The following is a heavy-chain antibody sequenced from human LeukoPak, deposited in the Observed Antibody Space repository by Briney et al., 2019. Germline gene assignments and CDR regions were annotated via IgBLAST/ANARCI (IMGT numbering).Heavy chain of an antibody. D-gene: IGHD2-2*01. CDR3: VRDRCSSTSCHDSPNWFDP. V-gene: IGHV3-73*01. CDR1: GFTFSGSA. CDR2: IKNKANSYAT. Sequence: PGGSLRLSCAASGFTFSGSAVHWVRQASGKGLEWVARIKNKANSYATAYAASVKGRFTISRDDSKNTAYLQMNSLKTEDTAVYYCVRDRCSSTSCHDSPNWFDPWGQGTLVTVSS. J-gene: IGHJ5*02.